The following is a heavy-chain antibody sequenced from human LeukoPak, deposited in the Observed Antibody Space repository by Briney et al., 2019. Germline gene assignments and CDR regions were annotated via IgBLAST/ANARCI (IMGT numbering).Heavy chain of an antibody. D-gene: IGHD3-22*01. CDR3: ARLKPYYYDSSGYYDY. Sequence: SETLSLTXTVSGGSISSSSYCWGWIRQPPGKGLEWIGSIYYSGSTYYNPSLKSRVTISVDTSKNQFSLKLSSVTAADTAVYYCARLKPYYYDSSGYYDYWGQGTLVTVSS. CDR2: IYYSGST. CDR1: GGSISSSSYC. V-gene: IGHV4-39*01. J-gene: IGHJ4*02.